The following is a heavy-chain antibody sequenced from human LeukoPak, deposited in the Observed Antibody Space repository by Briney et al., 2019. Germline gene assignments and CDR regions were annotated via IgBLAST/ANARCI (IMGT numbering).Heavy chain of an antibody. J-gene: IGHJ5*02. CDR3: ARDRLHYDSPNWFDP. D-gene: IGHD3-3*01. Sequence: GGSLRLSCAASGFTFSSYSMNWVRQAPGKGLEWVSYISSSSTTIYYADSMKGRFTISRDNARNSLYLQMNSLRAEDTAVYYCARDRLHYDSPNWFDPWGQGTLVTVSS. CDR1: GFTFSSYS. V-gene: IGHV3-48*01. CDR2: ISSSSTTI.